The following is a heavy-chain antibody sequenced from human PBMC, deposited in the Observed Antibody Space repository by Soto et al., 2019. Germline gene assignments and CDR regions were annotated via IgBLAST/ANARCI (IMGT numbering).Heavy chain of an antibody. Sequence: VQLVESGGGLVQPGRSLRLSCAASGFTFDDYAMHWVRQAPGKGLEWVSGISWNSGSIGYADSVKGRFTISRDNAKNSLYLQMNSLRAEDTALYYCAKVLMESEGAFDIWGQGTMVTVSS. CDR1: GFTFDDYA. CDR2: ISWNSGSI. J-gene: IGHJ3*02. D-gene: IGHD2-8*01. V-gene: IGHV3-9*01. CDR3: AKVLMESEGAFDI.